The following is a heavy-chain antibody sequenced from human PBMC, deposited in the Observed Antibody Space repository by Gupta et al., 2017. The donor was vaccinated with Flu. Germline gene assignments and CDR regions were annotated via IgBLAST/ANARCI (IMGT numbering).Heavy chain of an antibody. CDR3: ARGTAGAPGDGWAGEDFDI. V-gene: IGHV1-8*01. D-gene: IGHD3-10*01. CDR1: GYTFTSYD. CDR2: MNADSGNT. Sequence: VHLVQSGAEVEKPVASVRVSFKASGYTFTSYDINWVRQATGEGLEWMGWMNADSGNTEYEQNFKGRYMMARDTCTGKAFMDLRKMRLDDKGVYYWARGTAGAPGDGWAGEDFDIWGQGTMVNVSS. J-gene: IGHJ3*02.